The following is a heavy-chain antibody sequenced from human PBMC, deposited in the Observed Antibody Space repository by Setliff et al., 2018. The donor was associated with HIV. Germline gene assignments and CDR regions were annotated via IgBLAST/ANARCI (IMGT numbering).Heavy chain of an antibody. Sequence: LRLSCATSGFTFSTYAMNWVRQAPGKGLEWVGFIRSKAYGGTTEYAASVKGRFTISRDDSKSIAYLQMNSLKTEDTAVYYCTRQWELRLCDYWGQGTLVTVSS. CDR2: IRSKAYGGTT. V-gene: IGHV3-49*04. J-gene: IGHJ4*02. CDR3: TRQWELRLCDY. D-gene: IGHD1-26*01. CDR1: GFTFSTYA.